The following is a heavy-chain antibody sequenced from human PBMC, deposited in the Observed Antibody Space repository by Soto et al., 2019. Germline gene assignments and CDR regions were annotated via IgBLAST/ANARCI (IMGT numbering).Heavy chain of an antibody. CDR3: VRDYYDTTGHTNTFDM. D-gene: IGHD3-16*01. CDR1: GFTLSRHT. V-gene: IGHV3-21*01. Sequence: GGSLRLSCAASGFTLSRHTMNWVRQAAGKGLEWVSFIGSRTSDIYYADSVKGRFTISRENAKNSLYLDLTRLRAEDTAVYFCVRDYYDTTGHTNTFDMWGQGTVLTASS. J-gene: IGHJ3*02. CDR2: IGSRTSDI.